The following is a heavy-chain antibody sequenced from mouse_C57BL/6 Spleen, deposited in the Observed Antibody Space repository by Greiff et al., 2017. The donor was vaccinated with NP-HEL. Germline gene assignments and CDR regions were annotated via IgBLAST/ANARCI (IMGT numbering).Heavy chain of an antibody. Sequence: EVKVVESGGGLVQPGASLRLSCAASGFTFTDYYMSWVRQPPGKAPEWLALIRNKANGYTTASTAPVKGRFTISRDNSQNILYRQITAQRAEDSATYYCVKAVDLYYFDYWGQGTTLTVSS. CDR1: GFTFTDYY. V-gene: IGHV7-4*01. CDR3: VKAVDLYYFDY. CDR2: IRNKANGYTT. J-gene: IGHJ2*01.